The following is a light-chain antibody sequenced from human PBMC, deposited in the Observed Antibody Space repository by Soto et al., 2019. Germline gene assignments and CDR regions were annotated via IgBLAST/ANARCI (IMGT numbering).Light chain of an antibody. CDR1: QSISSY. V-gene: IGKV1-39*01. Sequence: DIPMTQSPSSLSASVGDRVTITCRASQSISSYLSWYQQRPGKAPKLLIYAAFNLEAGVPSRFSGSKTGTEFNFTISSLQADDFATYYCQQSFAIPRTFGQGTKL. CDR3: QQSFAIPRT. J-gene: IGKJ1*01. CDR2: AAF.